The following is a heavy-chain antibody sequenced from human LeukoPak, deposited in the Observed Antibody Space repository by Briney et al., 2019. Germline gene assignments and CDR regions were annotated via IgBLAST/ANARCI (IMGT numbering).Heavy chain of an antibody. Sequence: GGSLRLSCAASGFTFSDSWMSWVRQATGKGLEWVANMNQDGSAKDYVDSVKGRFTISRDNARNSLYLQMSSLRAEDTAVYYCATYTHWVAGDVWGQGTTVTVSS. D-gene: IGHD3-16*01. CDR3: ATYTHWVAGDV. CDR2: MNQDGSAK. CDR1: GFTFSDSW. J-gene: IGHJ6*02. V-gene: IGHV3-7*01.